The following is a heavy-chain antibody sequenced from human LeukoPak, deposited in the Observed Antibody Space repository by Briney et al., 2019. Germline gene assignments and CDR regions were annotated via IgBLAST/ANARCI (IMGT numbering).Heavy chain of an antibody. J-gene: IGHJ1*01. CDR2: ISAYNGNT. CDR1: GYTFTSYG. CDR3: ARENIVAGGGGFQH. D-gene: IGHD5-12*01. Sequence: ASVKVSCKASGYTFTSYGISWVRQAPGQGLEWKGWISAYNGNTNYAQKLQGRVTMTTDTSTSTAYMELRSLRSDDTAVYYCARENIVAGGGGFQHWGQGTLVTVSS. V-gene: IGHV1-18*01.